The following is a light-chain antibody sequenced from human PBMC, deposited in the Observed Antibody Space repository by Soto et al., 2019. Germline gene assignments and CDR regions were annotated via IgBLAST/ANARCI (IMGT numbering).Light chain of an antibody. V-gene: IGLV2-23*01. J-gene: IGLJ2*01. CDR2: QAT. CDR3: CSYAGDHTLI. CDR1: SSDVGTYEL. Sequence: QSVLTQPASVSGSPGQSITISCTGTSSDVGTYELVSWYQHHPGRAPKLLIYQATQRPSGVSDRFSGSKSGNTASLTISGLQAEDETIYYCCSYAGDHTLIFGGGTKLTVL.